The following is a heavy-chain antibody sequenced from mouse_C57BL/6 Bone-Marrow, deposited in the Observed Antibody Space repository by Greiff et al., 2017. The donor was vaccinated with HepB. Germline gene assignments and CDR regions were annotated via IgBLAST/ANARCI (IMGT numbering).Heavy chain of an antibody. CDR3: ALLGRFAY. Sequence: VQLKESGGGLVKPGGSLKLSCAASGFTFSDYGMHWVRQAPEKGLEWVAYISSGSSTIYYADTVKGRFTISRDNAKNTLFLQMTSLRSEDTAMYYCALLGRFAYWGQGTLVTVSA. D-gene: IGHD4-1*01. CDR2: ISSGSSTI. J-gene: IGHJ3*01. V-gene: IGHV5-17*01. CDR1: GFTFSDYG.